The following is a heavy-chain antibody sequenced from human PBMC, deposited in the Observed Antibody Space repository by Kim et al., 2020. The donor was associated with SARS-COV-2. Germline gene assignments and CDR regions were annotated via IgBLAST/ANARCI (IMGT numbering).Heavy chain of an antibody. J-gene: IGHJ4*02. CDR2: ISSNGGST. V-gene: IGHV3-64*01. CDR3: ARRGYGDYAFDY. Sequence: GGSLRLSCAASGFTFSSYAMHWVRQAPGKGLEYVSAISSNGGSTYYANSVKGRFTISRDNSKNTLYLQMGSLRAEDMAVYYCARRGYGDYAFDYWGQGTLVTVSS. D-gene: IGHD4-17*01. CDR1: GFTFSSYA.